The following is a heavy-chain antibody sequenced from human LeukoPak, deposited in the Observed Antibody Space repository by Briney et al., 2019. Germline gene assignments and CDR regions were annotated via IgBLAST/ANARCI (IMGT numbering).Heavy chain of an antibody. Sequence: GGSLRLSCAASGFAFSSYWMSWVRQAPGKGLEWVANIKQDGSEKYYVDSVKGRFTISRDNAKNSLYLQMNSLRAEDTAVYYCARDPPPDRPRHWGQGTLVTVSS. J-gene: IGHJ1*01. CDR3: ARDPPPDRPRH. V-gene: IGHV3-7*01. CDR2: IKQDGSEK. CDR1: GFAFSSYW.